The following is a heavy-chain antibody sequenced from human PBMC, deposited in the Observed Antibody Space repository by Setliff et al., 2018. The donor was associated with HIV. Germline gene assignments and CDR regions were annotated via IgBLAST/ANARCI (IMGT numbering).Heavy chain of an antibody. CDR1: GGSFSGYY. CDR3: ARDSRQEGYDSYYFDY. D-gene: IGHD5-12*01. CDR2: INHSGST. Sequence: PSETLSLTCTVYGGSFSGYYWSWIRQPPGKGLEWIGEINHSGSTNYNPSLKSRVTISVDTSKNQFSLKLSSVTAADTAVYYCARDSRQEGYDSYYFDYWGQGTPVTVSS. J-gene: IGHJ4*02. V-gene: IGHV4-34*01.